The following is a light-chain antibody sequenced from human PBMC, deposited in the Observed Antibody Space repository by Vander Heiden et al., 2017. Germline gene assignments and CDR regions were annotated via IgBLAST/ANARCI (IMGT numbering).Light chain of an antibody. CDR1: QSLLHSNGYNY. Sequence: IVMTRSPLSLPVTPGESASISCRSSQSLLHSNGYNYLDWYLQKPGQSPQLLIYLGSNRASGVPDRFSGSGSGTDFTLKISRVEAEDVGVYYCMQALQTPPTFGGGTKVEIK. CDR3: MQALQTPPT. J-gene: IGKJ4*01. CDR2: LGS. V-gene: IGKV2-28*01.